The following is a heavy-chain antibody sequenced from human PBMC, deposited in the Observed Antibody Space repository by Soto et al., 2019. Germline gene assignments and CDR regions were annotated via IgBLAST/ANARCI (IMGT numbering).Heavy chain of an antibody. CDR3: ASSADCSGGSCQGNFDY. Sequence: SETLSLTCTVSGGSISSGGYYWSWIRQHPGKGLEWIGYIYYSGSTYYNPSLKSRVTISVDTSKNQFSLKLSSVTAADTAVYYCASSADCSGGSCQGNFDYWGQGTLVTVS. J-gene: IGHJ4*02. V-gene: IGHV4-31*03. CDR2: IYYSGST. D-gene: IGHD2-15*01. CDR1: GGSISSGGYY.